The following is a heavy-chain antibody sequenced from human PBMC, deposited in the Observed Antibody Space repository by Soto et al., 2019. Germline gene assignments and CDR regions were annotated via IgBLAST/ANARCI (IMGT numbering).Heavy chain of an antibody. J-gene: IGHJ4*02. CDR3: AKVYYDILTGPGTFDY. Sequence: PGGSLRLSCAASGFTFSSYGMHWVRQAPGKGLEWVAVISYDGSNKYYADSVKGRFTISRDNSKNTLYLQMNSLRAEDTAVYYCAKVYYDILTGPGTFDYWGQGTLVTVSS. CDR2: ISYDGSNK. CDR1: GFTFSSYG. V-gene: IGHV3-30*18. D-gene: IGHD3-9*01.